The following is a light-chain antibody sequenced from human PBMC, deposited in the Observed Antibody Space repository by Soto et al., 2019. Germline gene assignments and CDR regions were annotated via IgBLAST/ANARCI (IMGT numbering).Light chain of an antibody. J-gene: IGKJ4*01. CDR3: QQSYSTPPLT. CDR1: QSINNY. Sequence: DIEMTQFPSFVSASVGDRITITCRASQSINNYLNWYQQKPGKAPQLLISGASSLQNGVPLRFSGSGSWTDFTLTISSLQPEDFATYYCQQSYSTPPLTFGGGTKVEIK. CDR2: GAS. V-gene: IGKV1-39*01.